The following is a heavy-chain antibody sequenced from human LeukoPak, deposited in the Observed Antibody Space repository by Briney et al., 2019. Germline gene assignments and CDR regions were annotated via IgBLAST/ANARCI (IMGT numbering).Heavy chain of an antibody. CDR1: GGSISSGGYY. CDR3: GGYCSSTSCPTYFDY. D-gene: IGHD2-2*01. J-gene: IGHJ4*02. CDR2: IYYSGST. V-gene: IGHV4-31*03. Sequence: SETLSLTCTVSGGSISSGGYYWSWTRQHPGKGLEWIGYIYYSGSTYYNPSLKSRVTISVDTSKNQFSLKLSSVTAADTAVYYCGGYCSSTSCPTYFDYWGQGTLVTVSS.